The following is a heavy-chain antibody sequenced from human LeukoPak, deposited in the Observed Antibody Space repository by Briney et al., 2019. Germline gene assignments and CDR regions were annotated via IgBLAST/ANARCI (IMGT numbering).Heavy chain of an antibody. V-gene: IGHV4-34*01. CDR1: VGSFRGYY. CDR2: INHSGST. J-gene: IGHJ4*02. Sequence: SETLSLTCAVYVGSFRGYYCSWIRQPPGKGLEWIGEINHSGSTNYNPSLKSRVTISVDTSKNQFSLKLSSVTAADTVVYYCAGTLTVWGQGTLVTVSS. D-gene: IGHD4-17*01. CDR3: AGTLTV.